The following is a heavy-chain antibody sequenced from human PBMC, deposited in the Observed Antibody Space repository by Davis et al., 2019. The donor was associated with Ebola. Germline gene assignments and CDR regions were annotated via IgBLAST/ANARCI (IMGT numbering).Heavy chain of an antibody. Sequence: SLKISCAASGFTFSSYWMSWVRQAPGKGLEWVANIKQDGSEKYYVDSVKGRFTISRDNAKNSLYLQMNSLRAEDTAVYYCAKEVAGFDYWGQGTLVTVSS. CDR2: IKQDGSEK. J-gene: IGHJ4*02. CDR3: AKEVAGFDY. CDR1: GFTFSSYW. D-gene: IGHD6-19*01. V-gene: IGHV3-7*03.